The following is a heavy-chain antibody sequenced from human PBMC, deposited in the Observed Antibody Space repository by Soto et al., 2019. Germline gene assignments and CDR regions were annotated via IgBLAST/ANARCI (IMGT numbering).Heavy chain of an antibody. CDR2: ISSSGGTT. J-gene: IGHJ3*02. CDR3: AKDIQGRGATTGDDAFDI. Sequence: GGSLRLSCVGSEFTFSNYAMNWVRQAPGEGPEWVSLISSSGGTTYYADSVKGRFSISRDNSKNTLYLQMNSLRVEDTAIHYCAKDIQGRGATTGDDAFDIWGQGTMVTVSS. V-gene: IGHV3-23*01. CDR1: EFTFSNYA. D-gene: IGHD1-1*01.